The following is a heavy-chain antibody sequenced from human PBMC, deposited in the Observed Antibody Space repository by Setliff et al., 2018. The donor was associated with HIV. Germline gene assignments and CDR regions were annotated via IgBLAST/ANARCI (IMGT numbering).Heavy chain of an antibody. J-gene: IGHJ2*01. V-gene: IGHV1-69*10. CDR1: GGTFKSLA. Sequence: SVKVSCKASGGTFKSLAFNWFRQAPGQGLEWVGGILPLNGITNYAQRFRGRLTITADKSTSTAYMELRDLRPQDTAVYYCARNAEAGPWIGNWYFDLWGRGALVTVSS. D-gene: IGHD6-19*01. CDR2: ILPLNGIT. CDR3: ARNAEAGPWIGNWYFDL.